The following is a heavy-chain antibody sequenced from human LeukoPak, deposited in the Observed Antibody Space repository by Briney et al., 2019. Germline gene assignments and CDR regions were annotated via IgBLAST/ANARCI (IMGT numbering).Heavy chain of an antibody. V-gene: IGHV3-23*01. CDR2: ISDSGGRT. J-gene: IGHJ4*02. CDR3: AKRGVVIRVILVGFHKEAYYFDS. D-gene: IGHD3-10*01. CDR1: GLTLSNYG. Sequence: GGSLRLSCAVSGLTLSNYGMSWVRHAPGKGLEWVAGISDSGGRTNYADSVKGRFTISRDNPKNTLYLQMNSLRAEDTAVYFCAKRGVVIRVILVGFHKEAYYFDSWGQGVLVTVSS.